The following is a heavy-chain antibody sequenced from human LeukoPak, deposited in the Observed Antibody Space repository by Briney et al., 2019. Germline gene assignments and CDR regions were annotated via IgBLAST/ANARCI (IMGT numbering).Heavy chain of an antibody. Sequence: ASVKVSCKASGYTFTSYYMQWVRQAPGQGLEWVGIINPSDGSTSSAQKFQGRVTMTRDTSTSTAYMELRSLRSDDTAVYYCARLNDSSGEFYDYWGQGTLVTVSS. CDR2: INPSDGST. J-gene: IGHJ4*02. CDR3: ARLNDSSGEFYDY. V-gene: IGHV1-46*01. CDR1: GYTFTSYY. D-gene: IGHD3-22*01.